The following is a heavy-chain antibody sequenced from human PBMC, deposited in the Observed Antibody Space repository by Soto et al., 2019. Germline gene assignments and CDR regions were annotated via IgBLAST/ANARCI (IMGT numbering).Heavy chain of an antibody. Sequence: ASVKVSGKASGYTFTGYYMHWVRQAPGQGLEWMGWINPNSGGTNYAQKFQGWVTMTRDTSISTAYMELSRLSSDDTAVYYCATASTTDSYGMDVWGQGTTVTVSS. J-gene: IGHJ6*02. CDR3: ATASTTDSYGMDV. V-gene: IGHV1-2*04. CDR1: GYTFTGYY. D-gene: IGHD4-17*01. CDR2: INPNSGGT.